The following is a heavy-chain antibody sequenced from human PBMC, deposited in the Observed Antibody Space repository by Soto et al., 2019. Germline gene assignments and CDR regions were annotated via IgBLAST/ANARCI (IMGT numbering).Heavy chain of an antibody. CDR3: ARSRYLDV. J-gene: IGHJ6*04. V-gene: IGHV3-7*01. D-gene: IGHD1-20*01. CDR1: GFTFSTYW. Sequence: EVQLVESGGGLVQPGGSLRLSCAASGFTFSTYWMTWVRQTPGKGLEWGANIKQDGSEKYYVDSVKGRFTISRDTGKNSLYLQINSLRAEDTAVYYCARSRYLDVWGKGTTVTVSS. CDR2: IKQDGSEK.